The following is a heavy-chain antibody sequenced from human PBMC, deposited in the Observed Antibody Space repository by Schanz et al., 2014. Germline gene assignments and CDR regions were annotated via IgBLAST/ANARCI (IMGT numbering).Heavy chain of an antibody. V-gene: IGHV3-23*04. Sequence: VQLVESGGGLVQPGGSLRLSCAASGFTFTNYAMTWVRQAPGKGLEWVSALTGSGTTTYYADSVKGRFTISRDNSKNTLDLQMNSLRAEDTAIYYCAKDGRLPYYGTGSDFDYWGQGTLXDVSS. CDR3: AKDGRLPYYGTGSDFDY. CDR2: LTGSGTTT. J-gene: IGHJ4*02. CDR1: GFTFTNYA. D-gene: IGHD3-22*01.